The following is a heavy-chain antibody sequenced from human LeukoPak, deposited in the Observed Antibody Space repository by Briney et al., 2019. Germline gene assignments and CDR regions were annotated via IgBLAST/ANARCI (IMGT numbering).Heavy chain of an antibody. J-gene: IGHJ4*02. D-gene: IGHD3-22*01. CDR1: GGSFSGYY. V-gene: IGHV4-34*01. CDR2: INHSGST. CDR3: ARRWVFGGYSLGTVFDY. Sequence: KPSETLSLTCAVYGGSFSGYYWSWIRQPPGKGLEWIGEINHSGSTNYNPSLKSRVTISVDTSKNQFSLKLSSVTAADTAVDYCARRWVFGGYSLGTVFDYWGQEPLVTVSS.